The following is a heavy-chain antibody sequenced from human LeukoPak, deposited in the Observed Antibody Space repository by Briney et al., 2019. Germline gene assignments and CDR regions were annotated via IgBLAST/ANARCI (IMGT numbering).Heavy chain of an antibody. V-gene: IGHV4-34*01. CDR2: MNHSGST. J-gene: IGHJ6*03. CDR1: GFTFSSYD. CDR3: ARRLGRKFGERFYYYHYMDV. D-gene: IGHD3-10*01. Sequence: GSLRLSCAASGFTFSSYDMSWIRQPPGKGLEWIGEMNHSGSTNYNPSLKSRVTISVDTSKNQFSLKLSSVTAADTAVYYCARRLGRKFGERFYYYHYMDVWGKGTTVTISS.